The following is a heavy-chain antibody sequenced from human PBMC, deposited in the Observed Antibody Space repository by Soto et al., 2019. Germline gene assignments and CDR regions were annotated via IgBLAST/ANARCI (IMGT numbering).Heavy chain of an antibody. CDR1: GGTFSSYT. CDR3: ARQICSSTSCYKGNYYYYGMDV. V-gene: IGHV1-69*02. J-gene: IGHJ6*02. D-gene: IGHD2-2*02. CDR2: IIPILDIA. Sequence: QVQLVQSGAEVKKPGSSVKVSCKASGGTFSSYTISWVRQAPGQGLEWMGRIIPILDIANYAQKFQGRVTITADKSTSTAYMELSSLRSEDTAVYYCARQICSSTSCYKGNYYYYGMDVWGQGTTVTVSS.